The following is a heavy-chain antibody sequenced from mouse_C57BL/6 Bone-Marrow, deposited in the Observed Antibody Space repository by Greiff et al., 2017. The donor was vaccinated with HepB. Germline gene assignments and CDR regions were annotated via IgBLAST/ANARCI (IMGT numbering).Heavy chain of an antibody. CDR2: ISSGSSTI. V-gene: IGHV5-17*01. D-gene: IGHD1-1*01. Sequence: EVQRVESGGGLVKPGGSLKLSCAASGFTFSDYGMHWVRQAPEKGLEWVAYISSGSSTIYYADTVKGRFTISRDNAKNTLFLQMTSLRSEDTAMYYCASPTTVVERGYCDVWGTGTTVTVSS. J-gene: IGHJ1*03. CDR3: ASPTTVVERGYCDV. CDR1: GFTFSDYG.